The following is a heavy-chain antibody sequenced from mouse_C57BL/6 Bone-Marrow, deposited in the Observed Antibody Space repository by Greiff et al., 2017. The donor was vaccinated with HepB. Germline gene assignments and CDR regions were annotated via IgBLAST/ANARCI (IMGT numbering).Heavy chain of an antibody. CDR2: INSDGGST. CDR3: ARHGGGSSPYWYFDV. J-gene: IGHJ1*03. V-gene: IGHV5-2*01. Sequence: EVQVVESGGGLVQPGESLKLSCESNEYEFPSHDMSWFRKTPEKRLELVAAINSDGGSTYYPDTMERRFIISRDNTKKTLYLQMSSLRSEDTALYYCARHGGGSSPYWYFDVWGTGTTVTVSS. CDR1: EYEFPSHD. D-gene: IGHD1-1*01.